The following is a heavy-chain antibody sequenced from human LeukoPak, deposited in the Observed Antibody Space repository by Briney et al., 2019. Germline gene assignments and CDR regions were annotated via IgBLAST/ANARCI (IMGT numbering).Heavy chain of an antibody. CDR3: ARLDCGGDCLDDYYYGLDV. Sequence: SGSTNYNPSLKSRVTISVDTSKHQFSLKLRSVTAADTAVYYCARLDCGGDCLDDYYYGLDVWGQGTTVTVSS. J-gene: IGHJ6*02. V-gene: IGHV4-4*09. D-gene: IGHD2-21*02. CDR2: SGST.